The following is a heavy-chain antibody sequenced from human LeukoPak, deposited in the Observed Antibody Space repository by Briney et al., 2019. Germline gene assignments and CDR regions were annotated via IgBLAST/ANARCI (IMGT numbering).Heavy chain of an antibody. CDR1: GFTFSSCG. J-gene: IGHJ5*01. Sequence: PGGSLRLSCAASGFTFSSCGMSWVRQAPGKGLEWVSAISGRGGSTFYADSVKGRFTISRDNSKNTLFLQMNSLRAEDTAVYYCATYVLRYFDWFNYWGQGTLVTVSS. CDR2: ISGRGGST. V-gene: IGHV3-23*01. D-gene: IGHD3-9*01. CDR3: ATYVLRYFDWFNY.